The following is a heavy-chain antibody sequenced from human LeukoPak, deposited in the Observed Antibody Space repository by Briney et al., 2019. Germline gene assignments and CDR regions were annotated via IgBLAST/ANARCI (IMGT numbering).Heavy chain of an antibody. Sequence: SETLSLTCAVYGGSFSGYYWRWIRQPPGKGLEWIGEINHSGSTNYNPSLKSRVTISVDTSKNQFSLKLSSVTAADTAVYYCARSYYYDYVWGSYREPLDYWGQGTLVTVSS. CDR3: ARSYYYDYVWGSYREPLDY. V-gene: IGHV4-34*01. CDR2: INHSGST. J-gene: IGHJ4*02. CDR1: GGSFSGYY. D-gene: IGHD3-16*02.